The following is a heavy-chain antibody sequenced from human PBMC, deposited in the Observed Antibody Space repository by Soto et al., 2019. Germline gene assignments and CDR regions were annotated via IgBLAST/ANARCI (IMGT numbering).Heavy chain of an antibody. J-gene: IGHJ4*02. Sequence: GGSLRLSCAASGFTFSSYSMNWVRQAPGKGLEWVSSISSSSSYIYYADSVKGRFTISRDNAKNSLYLQMNSLRAEDTAVYYCARAYSSGWYFDYWGQGTLVTVSS. CDR1: GFTFSSYS. D-gene: IGHD6-19*01. CDR2: ISSSSSYI. CDR3: ARAYSSGWYFDY. V-gene: IGHV3-21*01.